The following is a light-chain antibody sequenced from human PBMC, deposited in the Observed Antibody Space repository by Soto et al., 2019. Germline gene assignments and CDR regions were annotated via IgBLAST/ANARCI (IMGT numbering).Light chain of an antibody. CDR1: SSDVGGYDY. CDR2: EVS. CDR3: SSFTSSGTL. Sequence: QSALTQPATVSGSPGQPITISCTGTSSDVGGYDYVSWYQQHPGKVPKLIIYEVSIRASGVSNRFSASKSVNTASLTISGLQPEDEADYYCSSFTSSGTLFGGGTQLTVL. V-gene: IGLV2-14*01. J-gene: IGLJ7*01.